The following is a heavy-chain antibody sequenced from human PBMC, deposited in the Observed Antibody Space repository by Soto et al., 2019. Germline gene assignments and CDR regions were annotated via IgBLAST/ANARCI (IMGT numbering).Heavy chain of an antibody. CDR1: GYSISSGYY. J-gene: IGHJ4*02. Sequence: SETLSLTCAVSGYSISSGYYCGWIRQPPGKGLEWIGSIYHSGNTYYNPSLKSRVTISVDTSKNHFSLKLSSVTAADTAVYYCARARIVVAGTIVDYWGQGTLVTVS. CDR3: ARARIVVAGTIVDY. D-gene: IGHD6-19*01. CDR2: IYHSGNT. V-gene: IGHV4-38-2*01.